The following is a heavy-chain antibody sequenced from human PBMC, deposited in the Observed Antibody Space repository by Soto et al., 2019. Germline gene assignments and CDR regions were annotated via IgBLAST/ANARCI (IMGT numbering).Heavy chain of an antibody. Sequence: ASVKVSCKASGYLFNTYGISWVRQAPGQGLEWMGWMSTYNDNRNYGQRLQGRVAMTTDTSTSTAYMEVRSLRSDDTAVYYCARDQILTGMDVWGQGTTVTVSS. CDR1: GYLFNTYG. J-gene: IGHJ6*02. D-gene: IGHD2-21*02. V-gene: IGHV1-18*04. CDR3: ARDQILTGMDV. CDR2: MSTYNDNR.